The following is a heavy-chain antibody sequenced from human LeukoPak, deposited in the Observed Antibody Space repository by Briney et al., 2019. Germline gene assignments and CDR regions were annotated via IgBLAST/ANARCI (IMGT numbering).Heavy chain of an antibody. D-gene: IGHD3-10*01. CDR1: GFTFSSYW. J-gene: IGHJ4*02. CDR2: INSDGSST. V-gene: IGHV3-74*01. CDR3: ARDGGSQIWFGELLGNVGDY. Sequence: GGSLRLSCAASGFTFSSYWMHWARHAPGKGLVWVSRINSDGSSTSYADSVKGRFTISRDNAKNTLYLQMNSLRAEDTAVYYCARDGGSQIWFGELLGNVGDYWGQGTLVTVSS.